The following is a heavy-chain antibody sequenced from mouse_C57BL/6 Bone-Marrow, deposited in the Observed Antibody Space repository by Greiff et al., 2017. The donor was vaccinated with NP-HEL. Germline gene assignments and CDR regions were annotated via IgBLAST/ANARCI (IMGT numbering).Heavy chain of an antibody. Sequence: QVHVKQPGAELVKPGASVKMSCKASGYTFTSYWITWVKQRPGQGLEWIGDIYPGSGSTNYNEKFKSKATLTVDTSSSTAYMQLSSLTSEDSAVYYCYSNSWYFDVWGTGTTVTVSS. CDR1: GYTFTSYW. J-gene: IGHJ1*03. CDR2: IYPGSGST. V-gene: IGHV1-55*01. D-gene: IGHD2-5*01. CDR3: YSNSWYFDV.